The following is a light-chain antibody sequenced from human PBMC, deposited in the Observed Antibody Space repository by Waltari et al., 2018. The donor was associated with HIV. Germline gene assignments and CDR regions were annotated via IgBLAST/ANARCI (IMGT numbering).Light chain of an antibody. J-gene: IGLJ2*01. CDR1: SSDIGGYNY. CDR2: EVT. CDR3: SSYAPTNKFYVL. Sequence: QSALTQPPSASGSPGQSVTMSCTGTSSDIGGYNYVPSYQQHPGKAPKHIMTEVTKRPSGVPDRFSGSKSGNTASLTVSGLQAEDEAHYYCSSYAPTNKFYVLFGGGTTLTVL. V-gene: IGLV2-8*01.